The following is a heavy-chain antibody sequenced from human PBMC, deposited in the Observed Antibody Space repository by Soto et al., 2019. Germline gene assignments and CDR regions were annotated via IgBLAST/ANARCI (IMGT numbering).Heavy chain of an antibody. CDR1: GFTFSSYA. J-gene: IGHJ6*02. Sequence: GGSLRLSCAASGFTFSSYAMSWVRQAPGKGLEWVSAISGSGGSTYYADSVKGRFTISRDNSKNTLYLQMNSLRAEDTAVYYCATPGSGSYYYYYGMDVWGQGTTVPVSS. D-gene: IGHD1-26*01. V-gene: IGHV3-23*01. CDR3: ATPGSGSYYYYYGMDV. CDR2: ISGSGGST.